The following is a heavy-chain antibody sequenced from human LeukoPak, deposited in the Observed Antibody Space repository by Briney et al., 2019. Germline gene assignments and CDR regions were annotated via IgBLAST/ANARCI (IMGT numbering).Heavy chain of an antibody. V-gene: IGHV3-30*18. Sequence: PGRSLRLSCAASGFTFSSYGMHWVRQAPGKGLEWVAVISYDGSNKYYADSAKGRFTISRDNSKNTLYLQMNSLRAEDTAVYYCAKDASFSYYFDYWGQGNLVTVSS. D-gene: IGHD2/OR15-2a*01. J-gene: IGHJ4*02. CDR2: ISYDGSNK. CDR1: GFTFSSYG. CDR3: AKDASFSYYFDY.